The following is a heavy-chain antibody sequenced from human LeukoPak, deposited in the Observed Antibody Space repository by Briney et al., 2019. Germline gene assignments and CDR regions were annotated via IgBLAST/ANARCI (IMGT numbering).Heavy chain of an antibody. J-gene: IGHJ3*02. V-gene: IGHV4-39*01. CDR1: GGSTSSSSYY. Sequence: KPSETMSLTCTVSGGSTSSSSYYWGWIRQPPGKGLEWIGSIYYSGSTYYNPSLKSRVTISVDTSKNQFSLKLSSVTAAHTAVYYCARRIQLWLHAFDIWGQGTMVTVSS. CDR2: IYYSGST. CDR3: ARRIQLWLHAFDI. D-gene: IGHD5-18*01.